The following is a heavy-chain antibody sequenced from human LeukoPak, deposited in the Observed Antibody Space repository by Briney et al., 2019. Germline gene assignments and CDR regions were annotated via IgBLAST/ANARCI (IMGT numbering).Heavy chain of an antibody. D-gene: IGHD2-8*01. CDR3: ARDGGFCTNGACPFVY. Sequence: GGSLRLSCAASGFTFSSYAIHWVRQAPGKGLEWVALISYDGSNKYYVDSVKGRFTVSRDNSNNTLHLQMNSLTAEDTAVYYCARDGGFCTNGACPFVYWGQGTLVTVSS. V-gene: IGHV3-30*04. CDR2: ISYDGSNK. J-gene: IGHJ4*02. CDR1: GFTFSSYA.